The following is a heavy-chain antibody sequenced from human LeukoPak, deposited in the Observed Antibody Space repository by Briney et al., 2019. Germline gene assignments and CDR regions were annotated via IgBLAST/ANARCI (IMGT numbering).Heavy chain of an antibody. CDR1: GFTVSDNY. D-gene: IGHD1-26*01. Sequence: GGSLRLSCAASGFTVSDNYISWVRQAPGKGLEWVSIIYSGGNTYYADSVKGRFTVSRDNSKNTLYLQMNSLRAEDTAVYYCARVIVGTTTRLDYFDYWGQGTLVTVSS. V-gene: IGHV3-66*01. CDR3: ARVIVGTTTRLDYFDY. J-gene: IGHJ4*02. CDR2: IYSGGNT.